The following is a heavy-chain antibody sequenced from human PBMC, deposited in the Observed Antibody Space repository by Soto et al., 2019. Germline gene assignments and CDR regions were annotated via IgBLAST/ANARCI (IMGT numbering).Heavy chain of an antibody. Sequence: GASVKVSCKASGYTFTSYYMHWVRQAPGQGLEWMGIINPSGGSTSYAQKFQGRVTMTRDTSTSTVYMELSSLRSAITPVYSSARWLGAVLSCAYYSGWKFRGKRTTVTVSS. J-gene: IGHJ6*04. V-gene: IGHV1-46*01. CDR3: ARWLGAVLSCAYYSGWKF. D-gene: IGHD6-25*01. CDR2: INPSGGST. CDR1: GYTFTSYY.